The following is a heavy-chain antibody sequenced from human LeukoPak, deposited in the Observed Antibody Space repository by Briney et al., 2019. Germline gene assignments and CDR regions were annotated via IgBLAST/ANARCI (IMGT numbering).Heavy chain of an antibody. CDR1: GGTFSSYA. J-gene: IGHJ4*02. CDR3: ARDLGGYCSGGSCYTHSLFDY. D-gene: IGHD2-15*01. CDR2: ISPSGGST. Sequence: ASVKVSCKASGGTFSSYAISWVRQAPGQGPEWMGVISPSGGSTIYAQKFKGRVTLTRDMSTSTDYLELSSLRAEDTAVYYCARDLGGYCSGGSCYTHSLFDYWGQGTLVTVSS. V-gene: IGHV1-46*01.